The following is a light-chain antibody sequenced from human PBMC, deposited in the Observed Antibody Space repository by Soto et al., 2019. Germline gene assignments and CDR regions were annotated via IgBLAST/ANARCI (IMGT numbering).Light chain of an antibody. V-gene: IGKV3-20*01. J-gene: IGKJ2*01. Sequence: EIVLTQSPVTLSLSPGERATLSCRASQSVSSSNLAWYQQKTGQAPRLLIYGTSSRATVIPDRFSGSGSGTDFTLTISRLEPEDFAVYYCQQYGTSPPYTFGQGTKLEIK. CDR1: QSVSSSN. CDR3: QQYGTSPPYT. CDR2: GTS.